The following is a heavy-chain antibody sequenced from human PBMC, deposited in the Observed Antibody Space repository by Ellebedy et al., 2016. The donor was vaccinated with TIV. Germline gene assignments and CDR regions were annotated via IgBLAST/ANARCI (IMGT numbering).Heavy chain of an antibody. Sequence: ASVKVSCXASGHTFTTYGIHWVRQAPGQGPEWMGWFNTGNGNTKYSQRFRGRVTITSDTSATTAYMELSSLRSEDTAIYYCATREWVDPMDVWGQGTTVTVSS. J-gene: IGHJ6*02. D-gene: IGHD3-3*01. CDR1: GHTFTTYG. V-gene: IGHV1-3*04. CDR3: ATREWVDPMDV. CDR2: FNTGNGNT.